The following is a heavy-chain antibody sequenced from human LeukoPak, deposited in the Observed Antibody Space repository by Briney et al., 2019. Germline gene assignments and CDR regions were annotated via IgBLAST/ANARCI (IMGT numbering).Heavy chain of an antibody. CDR2: IYHSGST. Sequence: SQTLSLTCTVSGGSISSGGYYWSWSRQPPGKGLEWIGYIYHSGSTYYNPSLKSRVTISVDRSKNQFSLKLSSVTAADTAVYYCARGRTHFRGQLATRSPRNWFDPWGQGTLVTVSS. V-gene: IGHV4-30-2*01. CDR1: GGSISSGGYY. CDR3: ARGRTHFRGQLATRSPRNWFDP. J-gene: IGHJ5*02. D-gene: IGHD6-6*01.